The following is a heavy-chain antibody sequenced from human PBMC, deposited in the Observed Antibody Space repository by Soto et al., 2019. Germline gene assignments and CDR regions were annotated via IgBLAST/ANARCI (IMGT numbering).Heavy chain of an antibody. CDR3: AKERATTTAFDY. Sequence: EVQLLESGGGLVQAGGSLRLSCAASGFTFSRDGMSWVRQAPGKGLEWVSLITDNGGRTYYADSVKGRFTISRDNTKNTLFLQMNSRRAEDTAVYYCAKERATTTAFDYWGQGALVTVSS. CDR1: GFTFSRDG. V-gene: IGHV3-23*01. D-gene: IGHD1-1*01. J-gene: IGHJ4*02. CDR2: ITDNGGRT.